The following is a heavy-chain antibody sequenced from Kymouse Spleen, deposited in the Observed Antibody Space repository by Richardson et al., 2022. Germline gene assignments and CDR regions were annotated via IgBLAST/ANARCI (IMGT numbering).Heavy chain of an antibody. CDR2: IYYSGST. CDR1: GGSISSGGYY. Sequence: QVQLQESGPGLVKPSQTLSLTCTVSGGSISSGGYYWSWIRQHPGKGLEWIGYIYYSGSTYYNPSLKSRVTISVDTSKNQFSLKLSSVTAADTAVYYCARDQVLTGDYYGMDVWGQGTTVTVSS. J-gene: IGHJ6*02. D-gene: IGHD7-27*02. V-gene: IGHV4-31*03. CDR3: ARDQVLTGDYYGMDV.